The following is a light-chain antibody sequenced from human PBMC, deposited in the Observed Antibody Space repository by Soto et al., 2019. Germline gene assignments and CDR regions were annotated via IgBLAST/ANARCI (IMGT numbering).Light chain of an antibody. CDR3: ISYAGSDFYV. CDR2: EVS. Sequence: QSALTQPPSASGSPGQSVTISCTGTSSDVGSYNYVSWYQQHPGKAPKLMISEVSKRPSGVPDRFSGSKSGNTASLTVSRLQAEDEADYYCISYAGSDFYVFGTGTKLTV. V-gene: IGLV2-8*01. J-gene: IGLJ1*01. CDR1: SSDVGSYNY.